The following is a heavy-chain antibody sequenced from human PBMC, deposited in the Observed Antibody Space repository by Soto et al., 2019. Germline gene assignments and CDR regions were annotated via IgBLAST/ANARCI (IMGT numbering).Heavy chain of an antibody. J-gene: IGHJ6*02. CDR2: IRSKAYGGTT. CDR3: TDVCGNRWGDYYYGMDV. Sequence: PGGSLRLSCTASGFTFGDYAMSWFRQAPGKGLEWVGFIRSKAYGGTTEYAASVKGRFTISRDDSKSIAYLQMNSLKTEDTAVYYSTDVCGNRWGDYYYGMDVWGQGTTVTVSS. D-gene: IGHD3-16*01. V-gene: IGHV3-49*03. CDR1: GFTFGDYA.